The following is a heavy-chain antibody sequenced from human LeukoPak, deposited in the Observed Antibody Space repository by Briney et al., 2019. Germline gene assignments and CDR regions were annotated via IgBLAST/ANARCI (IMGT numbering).Heavy chain of an antibody. CDR2: ISSSGSTI. V-gene: IGHV3-48*03. CDR3: ARAVSSSWDPYFDY. Sequence: GGSLRLSCAASGFTFSSYEMNWVRQAPGKGLEWVSYISSSGSTIYYADSVKGRFTIYRDNAKNSLYLQMNSLRAEDTAVYYCARAVSSSWDPYFDYWGQGTLVTVSS. J-gene: IGHJ4*02. CDR1: GFTFSSYE. D-gene: IGHD6-13*01.